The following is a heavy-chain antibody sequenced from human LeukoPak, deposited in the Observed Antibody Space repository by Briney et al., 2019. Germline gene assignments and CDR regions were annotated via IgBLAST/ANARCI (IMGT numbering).Heavy chain of an antibody. CDR2: IYHSGST. J-gene: IGHJ4*02. CDR3: ARRNSSGKLDY. V-gene: IGHV4-38-2*02. Sequence: PSETLSLTCTVSGYSISSGYYWGWIRQPPGKGLEWIGSIYHSGSTYYNPSLKSRVTISVDTSKNQFSLKLSSVTAADTAVYCCARRNSSGKLDYWGQGTLVTVSS. D-gene: IGHD6-19*01. CDR1: GYSISSGYY.